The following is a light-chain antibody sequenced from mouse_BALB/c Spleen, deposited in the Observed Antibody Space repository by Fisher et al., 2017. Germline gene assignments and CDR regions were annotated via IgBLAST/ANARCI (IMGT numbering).Light chain of an antibody. V-gene: IGKV4-63*01. Sequence: DIVMTQSPAIMSASPGEKVTMTCSASSSVSYMHWYQQKSSTSPKLWIYDTSKLASGVPGRFSGSGSGNSYSLTISSMEAEDAASYFCHQWSSYPPTFGAGTKLELK. CDR2: DTS. CDR3: HQWSSYPPT. CDR1: SSVSY. J-gene: IGKJ5*01.